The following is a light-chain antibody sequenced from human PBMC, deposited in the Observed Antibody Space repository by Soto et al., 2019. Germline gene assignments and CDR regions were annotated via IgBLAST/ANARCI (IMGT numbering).Light chain of an antibody. V-gene: IGKV1-5*03. CDR2: KTS. CDR1: QSISQW. CDR3: QQYNGYPYT. J-gene: IGKJ2*01. Sequence: DIQMTQSPSTLSASVGDRVTITCRASQSISQWLAWYQQKPGEAPKVLIYKTSSLQSGVPSRFSGSGSGTEVTLTISSLQPDDLATYYCQQYNGYPYTFGRGTKLEI.